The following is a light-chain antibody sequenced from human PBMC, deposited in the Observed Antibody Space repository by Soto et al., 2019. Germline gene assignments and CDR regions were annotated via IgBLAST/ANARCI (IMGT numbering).Light chain of an antibody. V-gene: IGKV3-15*01. Sequence: AISHAPAILTVSPWERATLSCRAGQSISSKLAWYQQKPGQAPRLLIYGASTRATGIPVRFSGSGSGTDFTLTISDVQPEDFAIYYCHERQIWPQTFGEGTKVDI. CDR3: HERQIWPQT. CDR2: GAS. J-gene: IGKJ1*01. CDR1: QSISSK.